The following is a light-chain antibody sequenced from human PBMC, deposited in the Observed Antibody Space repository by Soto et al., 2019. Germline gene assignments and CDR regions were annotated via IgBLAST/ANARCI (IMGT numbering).Light chain of an antibody. CDR1: QDINSW. J-gene: IGKJ1*01. Sequence: DIQMTQSPSSVSASVGDRVTITCRASQDINSWLTWYQQIPGKAPKVLIYIASRLQSGVPSRFSGRGSGTDFSLTISNLQPEDFATYYCQQSFSTTWTFGHGTKVDI. CDR3: QQSFSTTWT. CDR2: IAS. V-gene: IGKV1-12*01.